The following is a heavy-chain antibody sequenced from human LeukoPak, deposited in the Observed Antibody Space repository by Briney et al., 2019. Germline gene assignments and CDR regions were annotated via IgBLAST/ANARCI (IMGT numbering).Heavy chain of an antibody. CDR1: GGSISSGDYY. J-gene: IGHJ4*02. CDR2: IYYSGST. D-gene: IGHD6-19*01. CDR3: ARDRAVAGEFDY. V-gene: IGHV4-61*08. Sequence: SETLSLTCTVSGGSISSGDYYWSWIRQPPGKGLEWIGYIYYSGSTNYNPSLKSRVTISVDTSKNQFSLKLSSVTAADTAVYYCARDRAVAGEFDYWGQGTLVTVSS.